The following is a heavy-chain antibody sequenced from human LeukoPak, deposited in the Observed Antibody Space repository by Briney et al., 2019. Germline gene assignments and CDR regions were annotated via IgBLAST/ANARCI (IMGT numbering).Heavy chain of an antibody. Sequence: PSETLSLTCTVSDDSISDYYRGWIRQPPGKGLEWIGYFHNSGTSTYNPSLKSRVTISADTSKNQFSLKLNSLTTADTAVYYCARDGETIFGQGVFSNYYYMDVWGKGTTVTVSS. CDR1: DDSISDYY. J-gene: IGHJ6*03. CDR3: ARDGETIFGQGVFSNYYYMDV. CDR2: FHNSGTS. V-gene: IGHV4-59*01. D-gene: IGHD3-3*01.